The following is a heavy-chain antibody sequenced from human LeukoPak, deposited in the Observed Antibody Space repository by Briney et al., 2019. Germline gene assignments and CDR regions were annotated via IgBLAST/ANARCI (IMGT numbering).Heavy chain of an antibody. CDR2: IKQDGSEK. V-gene: IGHV3-7*03. CDR1: GLTFSSYW. CDR3: AKGKESNYYDSSGYYAYYYYGMDV. D-gene: IGHD3-22*01. Sequence: GGSLRLSCAASGLTFSSYWMSWVRQAPGKGLEWVANIKQDGSEKYYVDSVKGRFTISRDNAKNSLYLQMNSLRAEDTAVYYCAKGKESNYYDSSGYYAYYYYGMDVWGQGTTVTVSS. J-gene: IGHJ6*02.